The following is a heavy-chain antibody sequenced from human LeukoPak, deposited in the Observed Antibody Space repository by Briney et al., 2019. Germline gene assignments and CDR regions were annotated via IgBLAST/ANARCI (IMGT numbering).Heavy chain of an antibody. CDR2: IWYDGSNK. CDR3: ARDVPAYYYDSSGYTDAFDI. V-gene: IGHV3-33*01. CDR1: GFXFSSYG. D-gene: IGHD3-22*01. J-gene: IGHJ3*02. Sequence: GGSLRLSCAASGFXFSSYGMHWVRQAPGKGLEWVAVIWYDGSNKYYADSVKGRFTISRDNSKNTLYLQMNSLRAEDTAVYYCARDVPAYYYDSSGYTDAFDIWGQGTMVTVSS.